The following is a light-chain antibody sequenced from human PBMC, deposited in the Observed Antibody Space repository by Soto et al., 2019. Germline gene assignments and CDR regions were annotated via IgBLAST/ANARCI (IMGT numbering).Light chain of an antibody. V-gene: IGLV2-8*01. J-gene: IGLJ1*01. Sequence: QSALTQPPSASGSPGQSVTISCTGTSSDVGGYNYVSWYQQHPGKAPKLMIYEVSKRPSGVPDRFSGSKSDNTASLTVSGLQAEDEADYYCSSYAGSNNFVVFGTGTKVTVL. CDR1: SSDVGGYNY. CDR2: EVS. CDR3: SSYAGSNNFVV.